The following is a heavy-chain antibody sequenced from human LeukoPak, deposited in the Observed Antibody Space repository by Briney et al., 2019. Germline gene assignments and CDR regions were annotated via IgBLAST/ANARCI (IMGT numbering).Heavy chain of an antibody. J-gene: IGHJ6*02. Sequence: GGSLRLSCAASGFTFSSYGMHWVRQAPGQGLEWVTLISYDGSHKYYADSVKGRFTISRDNSKNTLYLQMNSLRAEDTAVYYCAKDRGKAAPGMIYYYSGMDVWGQGTTVTVS. V-gene: IGHV3-30*18. CDR2: ISYDGSHK. CDR1: GFTFSSYG. CDR3: AKDRGKAAPGMIYYYSGMDV. D-gene: IGHD6-13*01.